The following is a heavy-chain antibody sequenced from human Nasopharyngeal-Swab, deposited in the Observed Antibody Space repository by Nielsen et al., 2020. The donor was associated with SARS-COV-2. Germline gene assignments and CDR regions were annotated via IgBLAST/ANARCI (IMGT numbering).Heavy chain of an antibody. V-gene: IGHV3-49*02. CDR3: TRSYDYVWGSYRKS. Sequence: WIRQPPGKGLKWVGFIRSKAYGGTTEYAASVKGRFTISRDDSKSIAYLQMNSLKTEDTAVYYCTRSYDYVWGSYRKSWGQGTLVTVSS. CDR2: IRSKAYGGTT. D-gene: IGHD3-16*02. J-gene: IGHJ5*02.